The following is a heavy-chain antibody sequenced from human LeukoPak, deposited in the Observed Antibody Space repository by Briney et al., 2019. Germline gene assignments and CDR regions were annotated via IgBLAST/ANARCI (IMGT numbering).Heavy chain of an antibody. CDR1: GYTFTNYG. J-gene: IGHJ4*02. Sequence: ASVKVSCKASGYTFTNYGISWVRQAPGQGLEWRGWISANNGIRNYALKLQDRVSMTTDTSTSTAYMELRSLRSDDTAVYYCAVLNYYDSSGYYYPNGNVNDYWGQGTLVTVSS. CDR2: ISANNGIR. D-gene: IGHD3-22*01. V-gene: IGHV1-18*01. CDR3: AVLNYYDSSGYYYPNGNVNDY.